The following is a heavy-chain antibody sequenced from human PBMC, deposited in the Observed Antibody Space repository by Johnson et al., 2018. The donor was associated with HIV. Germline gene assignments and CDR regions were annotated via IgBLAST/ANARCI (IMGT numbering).Heavy chain of an antibody. Sequence: QMPLVESGGGLIQPGGSLRLSCAASGFTFSSYGMHWVRQAPGKGLEWVSVIYSGGSTFYADSVKGRFTISRDNSKNTVFLQMDSLRGEDTAVYYCAREGGIAAAGTDAFDIWGQGTMVTVSS. CDR2: IYSGGST. V-gene: IGHV3-NL1*01. CDR1: GFTFSSYG. J-gene: IGHJ3*02. D-gene: IGHD6-13*01. CDR3: AREGGIAAAGTDAFDI.